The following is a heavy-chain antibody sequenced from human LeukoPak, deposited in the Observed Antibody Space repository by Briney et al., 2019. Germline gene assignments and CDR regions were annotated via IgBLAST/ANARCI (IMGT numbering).Heavy chain of an antibody. CDR3: ARDWHYYHDSSDYYGTDVFDI. CDR2: ISAYKGNT. Sequence: GASVKVSCKASGYTFTSYGISWVRQAPGQGLEWMGWISAYKGNTNYAQKLQGRVTMTTDTSMTTVYMELRSLRSDDTAVYYCARDWHYYHDSSDYYGTDVFDIWGQGTMVTVSS. D-gene: IGHD3-22*01. V-gene: IGHV1-18*01. J-gene: IGHJ3*02. CDR1: GYTFTSYG.